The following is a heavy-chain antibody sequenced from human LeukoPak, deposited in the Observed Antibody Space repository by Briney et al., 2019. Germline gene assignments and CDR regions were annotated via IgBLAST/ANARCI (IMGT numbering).Heavy chain of an antibody. J-gene: IGHJ4*02. CDR1: GFTFSDSA. D-gene: IGHD6-6*01. Sequence: GGSLRLSCAASGFTFSDSAMHWVRQASGKGLEWVGRIRSKANSYATAYAASVKGRFTISRDDSKNTAYQQMNSLKTEDTAVYYCTSHGRSAHSSSVDWGQGTLVTVSS. CDR3: TSHGRSAHSSSVD. CDR2: IRSKANSYAT. V-gene: IGHV3-73*01.